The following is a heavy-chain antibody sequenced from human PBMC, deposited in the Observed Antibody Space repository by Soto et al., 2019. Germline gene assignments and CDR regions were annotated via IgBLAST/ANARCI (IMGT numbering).Heavy chain of an antibody. CDR1: GFTFSAYG. D-gene: IGHD4-4*01. CDR2: IWSDDNNK. V-gene: IGHV3-33*01. Sequence: QGQLVESGGGVVQPGRSLRLSCAASGFTFSAYGMHWVRQTPGKGLEWVAVIWSDDNNKYYADSVKGRFSISRDNSKNTLYLQMNSLGADDTAVYYCARELNTVTTRDAFDVWCQGTMVIVSS. J-gene: IGHJ3*01. CDR3: ARELNTVTTRDAFDV.